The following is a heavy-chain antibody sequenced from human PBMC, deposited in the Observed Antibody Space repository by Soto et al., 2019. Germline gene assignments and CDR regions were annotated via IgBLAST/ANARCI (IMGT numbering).Heavy chain of an antibody. J-gene: IGHJ6*02. CDR1: GFTSSSYG. Sequence: GGSLRLSCAASGFTSSSYGMHWVRQAPGKGLEWVAVISYDGSNKYYADSVKGRFTISRDNSKNTLYLQMNSLRAEDTAVYYCAKDGSAAADALLDYYGMDVWGQGTTVTVSS. V-gene: IGHV3-30*18. CDR3: AKDGSAAADALLDYYGMDV. D-gene: IGHD3-10*01. CDR2: ISYDGSNK.